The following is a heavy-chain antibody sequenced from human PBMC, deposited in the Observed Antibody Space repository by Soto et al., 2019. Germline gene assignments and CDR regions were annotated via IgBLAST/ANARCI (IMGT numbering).Heavy chain of an antibody. D-gene: IGHD4-17*01. CDR2: IYASGST. Sequence: QVQLQESGPGLVKPSETLSLTCTVSGGSISGGVYYWSWIRQPPGKGLGWIGYIYASGSTYYNPCLKSRVTISVDTSNNQFSLRLTSVTAADSAVYYCAREVIPLTTDWYFDLWGRGTLVTVSP. J-gene: IGHJ2*01. CDR1: GGSISGGVYY. CDR3: AREVIPLTTDWYFDL. V-gene: IGHV4-30-4*01.